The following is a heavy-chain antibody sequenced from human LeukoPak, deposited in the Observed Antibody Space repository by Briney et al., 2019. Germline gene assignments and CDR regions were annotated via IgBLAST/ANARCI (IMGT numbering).Heavy chain of an antibody. Sequence: PSETLSLTCAVYGGSFSGYYWSWIRQPPGRGLEWIGELNHSGSTNYNPSLKSRVTISVDTSKNQFSLKLSSVTAADTAVYYCASRSEYYYDSSGYAWGQGTLVTVSS. CDR1: GGSFSGYY. D-gene: IGHD3-22*01. CDR3: ASRSEYYYDSSGYA. J-gene: IGHJ5*02. V-gene: IGHV4-34*01. CDR2: LNHSGST.